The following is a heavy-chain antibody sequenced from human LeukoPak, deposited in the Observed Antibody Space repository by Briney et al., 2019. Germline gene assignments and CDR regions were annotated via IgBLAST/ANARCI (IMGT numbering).Heavy chain of an antibody. V-gene: IGHV1-69*05. CDR1: GDTLSKNA. D-gene: IGHD4-23*01. CDR3: ERGPLDGDYAGDYDPYYYYHHMDV. J-gene: IGHJ6*03. CDR2: IIPIFGTS. Sequence: VASVKVSCKASGDTLSKNAISWVRQAPGQGLEWMGGIIPIFGTSNYAQKFQGRVTITTDESTKTAYMELSSLRSEDTAVYYCERGPLDGDYAGDYDPYYYYHHMDVWGKGTTVTVSS.